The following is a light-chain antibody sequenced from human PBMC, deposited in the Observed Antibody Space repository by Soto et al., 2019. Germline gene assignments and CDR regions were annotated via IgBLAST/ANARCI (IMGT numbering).Light chain of an antibody. CDR3: GSYTDSITYV. V-gene: IGLV2-14*01. CDR2: EVT. CDR1: TSDVGGYNY. Sequence: QSVLTQPASVSGSLGQSVTISCTGTTSDVGGYNYVSWYQQHPGKAPILMIYEVTNRPSGVSNRFSGSKSGNTASLTISGLQVEDEADYYCGSYTDSITYVFGTGTKV. J-gene: IGLJ1*01.